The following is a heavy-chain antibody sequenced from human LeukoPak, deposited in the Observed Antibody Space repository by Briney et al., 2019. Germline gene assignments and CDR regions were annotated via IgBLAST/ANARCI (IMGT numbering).Heavy chain of an antibody. CDR2: IYHSGST. Sequence: SETLSLTCAVSGYSISSGFYWGWIRQPPGKGLEWIGSIYHSGSTYYNPSLKSRVTISVDTSKNQFSLKLSSVTAADTAVYYCARRKSSGYYDWWGQGTLVTVSS. J-gene: IGHJ4*02. CDR3: ARRKSSGYYDW. CDR1: GYSISSGFY. V-gene: IGHV4-38-2*01. D-gene: IGHD3-22*01.